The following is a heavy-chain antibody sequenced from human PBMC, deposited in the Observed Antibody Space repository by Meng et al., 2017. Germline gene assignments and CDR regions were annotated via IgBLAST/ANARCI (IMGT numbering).Heavy chain of an antibody. CDR2: ISSMGSTI. CDR1: GFTFSDSY. Sequence: VHVVESGGGCVHPGGPHWLSCPASGFTFSDSYMSWIRQAPGKGLEWVSYISSMGSTIYYADSVKGRFTISRDNAKNSLYLQMNSLRAEDTAVYYCATDSGSYYEAEYFQHWGQGTLVTVSS. D-gene: IGHD1-26*01. J-gene: IGHJ1*01. CDR3: ATDSGSYYEAEYFQH. V-gene: IGHV3-11*04.